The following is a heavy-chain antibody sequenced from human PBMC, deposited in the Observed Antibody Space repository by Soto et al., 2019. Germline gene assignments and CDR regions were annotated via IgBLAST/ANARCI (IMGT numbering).Heavy chain of an antibody. CDR2: IYYSGST. Sequence: QLQLQESGPGLVKPSETLSLTCTVSGGSISSSSYYWGWIRQPPGKGLEWIGSIYYSGSTYYNPSLKSRVTISVDTSRDKFSLKRCSVTAADTAVYYCARQSGGQWLANFDYWGQGTLVTVSS. J-gene: IGHJ4*02. CDR1: GGSISSSSYY. CDR3: ARQSGGQWLANFDY. D-gene: IGHD6-19*01. V-gene: IGHV4-39*01.